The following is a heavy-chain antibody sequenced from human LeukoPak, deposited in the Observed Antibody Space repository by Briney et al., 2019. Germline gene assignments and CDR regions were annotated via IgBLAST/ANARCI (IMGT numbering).Heavy chain of an antibody. CDR3: AKGHYYNILTGYSVRRGLDY. D-gene: IGHD3-9*01. CDR1: GFTFSSYE. J-gene: IGHJ4*02. Sequence: TGGSLRLSCAASGFTFSSYEMNWVRQAPGKGLEWVSYISSSGSTIYYADSVEGRFTISRDNSKNTLYLQMNSLRAEDTAVYYCAKGHYYNILTGYSVRRGLDYWGQGTLVTVSS. V-gene: IGHV3-48*03. CDR2: ISSSGSTI.